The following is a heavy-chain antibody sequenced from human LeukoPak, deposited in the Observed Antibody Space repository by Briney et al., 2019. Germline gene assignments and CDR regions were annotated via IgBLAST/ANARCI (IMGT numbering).Heavy chain of an antibody. CDR2: IYPGDSHP. J-gene: IGHJ4*02. Sequence: GESLKISCKGSGYSFASYWIGWVRQMPGKGLEWMGIIYPGDSHPTYSPSFQGQGTISADKSISTAYLQWSSLKASGTAMYYCAILYMDTYGEFDYWGQGTLVTVSS. CDR3: AILYMDTYGEFDY. CDR1: GYSFASYW. V-gene: IGHV5-51*01. D-gene: IGHD5-18*01.